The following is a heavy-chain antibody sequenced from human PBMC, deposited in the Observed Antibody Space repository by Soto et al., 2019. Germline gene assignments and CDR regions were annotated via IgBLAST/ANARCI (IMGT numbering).Heavy chain of an antibody. Sequence: EVQLVESGGGLVQPGGSLRLSCAASGFTFSDHYMDWVRQAPGKGLEWVGRTRNKANSYTTEYAASVKGRFTISRDDSKNSLYLQTNSLKTEDTAVYYCARDGGSYTFDYWGQGTLVTVSS. CDR1: GFTFSDHY. CDR3: ARDGGSYTFDY. V-gene: IGHV3-72*01. D-gene: IGHD1-26*01. J-gene: IGHJ4*02. CDR2: TRNKANSYTT.